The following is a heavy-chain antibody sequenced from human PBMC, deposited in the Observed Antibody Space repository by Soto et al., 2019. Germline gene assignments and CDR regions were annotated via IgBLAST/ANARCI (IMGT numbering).Heavy chain of an antibody. J-gene: IGHJ6*02. Sequence: QVQLVESGGGLVKPGGSLRRSCAASGFTFSDYYMSWIRQAPGKVLEWDSHSRSSSSNTNYADSVKGRYTISRDNAKNSLYLQMNSLRAEDTAVYYCARDLQLLGDYGALYYDDGLDVWGQGTTVTVSS. V-gene: IGHV3-11*06. CDR2: SRSSSSNT. CDR3: ARDLQLLGDYGALYYDDGLDV. D-gene: IGHD4-17*01. CDR1: GFTFSDYY.